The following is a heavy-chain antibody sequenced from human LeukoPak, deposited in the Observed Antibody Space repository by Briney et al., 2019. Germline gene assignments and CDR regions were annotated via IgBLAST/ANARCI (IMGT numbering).Heavy chain of an antibody. CDR3: ARRYCYGGSCYSAHDY. J-gene: IGHJ4*02. D-gene: IGHD2-15*01. V-gene: IGHV4-59*08. CDR1: GGSINGYY. CDR2: IYYSGST. Sequence: SETLSLTCTVSGGSINGYYWTWIRQPPGEGLDWIGYIYYSGSTKYNPSLKSRVTISVDTSKNQFSLKLSSVTAADTAVYYCARRYCYGGSCYSAHDYWGQRTLVTVSS.